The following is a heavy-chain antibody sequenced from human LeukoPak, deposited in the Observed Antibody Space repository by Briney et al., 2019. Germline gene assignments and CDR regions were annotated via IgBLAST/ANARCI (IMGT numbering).Heavy chain of an antibody. Sequence: GGSLRLSCAASGFTFSDYYMSWIRQAPGKGLEWVSYISSSGSTIYYADSVKGRFTISRDNAKNSLYLQMNSLRAEDTAVYYCARIPMATYYYYMVGWGKGTTVTVSS. V-gene: IGHV3-11*01. D-gene: IGHD5-24*01. CDR3: ARIPMATYYYYMVG. J-gene: IGHJ6*03. CDR1: GFTFSDYY. CDR2: ISSSGSTI.